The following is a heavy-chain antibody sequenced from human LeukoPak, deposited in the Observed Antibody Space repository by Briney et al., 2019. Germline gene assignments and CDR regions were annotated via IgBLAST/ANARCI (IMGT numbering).Heavy chain of an antibody. J-gene: IGHJ6*02. CDR2: ISAYNGNT. CDR1: GYTFTSYG. V-gene: IGHV1-18*01. Sequence: ASVKVSCKASGYTFTSYGISWVRQAPGQGLEWMGWISAYNGNTNYAQKLQGRVTMTTDTSTSTAYMELRSLRSDDTAVYYCARGWYYDFWRYYYYGMDVWGQGTTVTVSS. D-gene: IGHD3-3*01. CDR3: ARGWYYDFWRYYYYGMDV.